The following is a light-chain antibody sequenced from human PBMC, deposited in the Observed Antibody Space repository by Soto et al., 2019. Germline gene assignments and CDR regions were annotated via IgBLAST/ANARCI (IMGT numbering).Light chain of an antibody. CDR2: RAS. CDR3: QQYNNWPKM. V-gene: IGKV3-15*01. CDR1: QDVLTN. Sequence: EIVMTQSPATLSVSPGERATLSCRASQDVLTNLAWYQQKPGQSPRLLIYRASTRATGVPARFSGSRSGTEFTLTISSLQSEDFAVYYCQQYNNWPKMFGQGTKVDI. J-gene: IGKJ1*01.